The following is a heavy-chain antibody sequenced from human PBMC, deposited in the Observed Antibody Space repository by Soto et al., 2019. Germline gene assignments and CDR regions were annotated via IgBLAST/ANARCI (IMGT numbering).Heavy chain of an antibody. V-gene: IGHV3-23*01. CDR1: GFTFTSFA. CDR3: AKCLSWAAAGTGGYYGMDV. J-gene: IGHJ6*02. CDR2: ISISGGST. Sequence: EVQVLESGGGLVQPGGSLRLSCAASGFTFTSFAMSWVRQAPGKGLEWVSVISISGGSTYYADSVKGRFTISRDNPKNTMYLQMDSLRAEDTAVYYCAKCLSWAAAGTGGYYGMDVWGQGTTVTVSS. D-gene: IGHD6-13*01.